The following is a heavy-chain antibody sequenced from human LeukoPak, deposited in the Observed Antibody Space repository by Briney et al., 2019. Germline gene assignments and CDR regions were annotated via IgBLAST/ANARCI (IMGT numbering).Heavy chain of an antibody. CDR1: GYTFTGYY. D-gene: IGHD6-19*01. CDR3: AGLTSSGWYYFDY. J-gene: IGHJ4*02. Sequence: ASVKVSCKASGYTFTGYYMHWVRQAPGQGLEWIGWINPNSGGTNYAQKFQGRVTMTRDTSISTAYMELSRLRSDDTAVYYCAGLTSSGWYYFDYWGQGTLVTVSS. V-gene: IGHV1-2*02. CDR2: INPNSGGT.